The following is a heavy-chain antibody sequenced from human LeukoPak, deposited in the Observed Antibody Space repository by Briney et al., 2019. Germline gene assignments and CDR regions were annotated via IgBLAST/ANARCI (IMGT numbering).Heavy chain of an antibody. CDR1: GYTFTKSY. CDR3: ARGRTRGAFDI. V-gene: IGHV1-46*01. Sequence: GASVKVSCKASGYTFTKSYIHWVRQAPGRRLEWMGLINPGGDNTNYAQNFQGRVTMTSDTSARTVYMELSSLRSEDTAVYYCARGRTRGAFDIWGQGTMVTVSS. D-gene: IGHD3-10*01. CDR2: INPGGDNT. J-gene: IGHJ3*02.